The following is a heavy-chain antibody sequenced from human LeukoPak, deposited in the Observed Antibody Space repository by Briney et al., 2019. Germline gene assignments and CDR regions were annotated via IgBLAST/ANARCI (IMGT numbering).Heavy chain of an antibody. CDR3: TTDLGTYYHGSQRLIPIDY. V-gene: IGHV3-15*01. J-gene: IGHJ4*02. D-gene: IGHD3-10*01. CDR2: IKSKTDGETT. Sequence: GGSMRLSSVDYGFTFTNAWMSWVRQAPGKGLEWIGRIKSKTDGETTNYAEPVRGRFTISRDDSKSAVYLQMNSLRIEDTAVYYCTTDLGTYYHGSQRLIPIDYWGQGTLVTVSS. CDR1: GFTFTNAW.